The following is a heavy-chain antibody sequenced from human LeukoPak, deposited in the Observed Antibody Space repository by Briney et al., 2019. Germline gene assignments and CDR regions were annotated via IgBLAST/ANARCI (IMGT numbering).Heavy chain of an antibody. Sequence: GGSLRLSCAASGFTFCSYWMHWVRQAPGKGLVWVSRISTDGSSAIYADSVKGRFTISRDNAKNTLYLQMNSLRAEDTAVYYCARVNVCPRCHFDYWGQGTLVTVSS. CDR3: ARVNVCPRCHFDY. V-gene: IGHV3-74*01. CDR2: ISTDGSSA. CDR1: GFTFCSYW. D-gene: IGHD3-16*01. J-gene: IGHJ4*02.